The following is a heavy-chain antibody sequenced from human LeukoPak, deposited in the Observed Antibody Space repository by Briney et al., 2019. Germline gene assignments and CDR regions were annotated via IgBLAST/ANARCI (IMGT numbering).Heavy chain of an antibody. V-gene: IGHV3-30*18. CDR3: AKSSGYGSYDHFDF. CDR2: ISYDGHTK. D-gene: IGHD3-10*01. J-gene: IGHJ4*02. CDR1: GFSFSNYG. Sequence: GNSLRLSCSVSGFSFSNYGMHWVRQAPGKGLEWVAAISYDGHTKNCVDSVKGRFTVSRDSSLYLQMNSLTTEDTAIYYCAKSSGYGSYDHFDFWGQGTLVTV.